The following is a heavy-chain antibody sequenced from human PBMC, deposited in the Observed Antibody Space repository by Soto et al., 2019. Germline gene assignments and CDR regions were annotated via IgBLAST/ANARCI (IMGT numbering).Heavy chain of an antibody. CDR3: ARDVVHNSIAARRGSWFDP. J-gene: IGHJ5*02. CDR2: INPNSGGT. CDR1: GYTFTGYY. D-gene: IGHD6-6*01. V-gene: IGHV1-2*02. Sequence: QVQLVQSGAEVKKPGASVKVSCKASGYTFTGYYMHWVRQAPGQGLEWMGWINPNSGGTNYAQKFQGRFNRTSDTSSSTANMEVSRMRSDDTAVDYCARDVVHNSIAARRGSWFDPWGQGTLVTVSS.